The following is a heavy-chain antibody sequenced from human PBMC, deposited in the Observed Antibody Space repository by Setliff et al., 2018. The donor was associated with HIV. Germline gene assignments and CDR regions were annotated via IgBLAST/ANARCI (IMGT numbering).Heavy chain of an antibody. CDR3: AREIVRVALDI. D-gene: IGHD3-16*02. CDR2: IYYNGIT. Sequence: KASETLSLTCTVSGGSINNGAYYWSWIRHQPGRGLEWIGNIYYNGITHYNPSLKSRLSISIDTSKNQFYLQLNSVTAADTSVFYCAREIVRVALDIWGPGTAVTVSS. CDR1: GGSINNGAYY. V-gene: IGHV4-31*03. J-gene: IGHJ3*02.